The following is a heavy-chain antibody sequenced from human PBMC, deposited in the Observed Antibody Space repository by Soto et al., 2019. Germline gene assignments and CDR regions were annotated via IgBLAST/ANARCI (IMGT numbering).Heavy chain of an antibody. V-gene: IGHV4-59*08. CDR2: IYYSGST. Sequence: QVQLQESGPGLVKPSETLSLTGTVSGGSISSYYWSWIRQPPGKGLEWIGYIYYSGSTNYNPSLKSRVTISVDTSKNQFSLKLSSVTAADTAVYYCARVVGCSSTSCYNAFDIWGQGTMVTVSS. D-gene: IGHD2-2*02. CDR3: ARVVGCSSTSCYNAFDI. CDR1: GGSISSYY. J-gene: IGHJ3*02.